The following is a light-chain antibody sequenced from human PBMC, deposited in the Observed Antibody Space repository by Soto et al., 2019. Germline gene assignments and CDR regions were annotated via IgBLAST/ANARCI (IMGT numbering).Light chain of an antibody. Sequence: EIVLTQSPATLSLSPGERATLSCRASQSVSSYLAWYQQKPCQAHRLLIYDASNRATGIPARFSGSGSGTDFTLTISSLEPEDFAVYYCQQRSNWPTLTFGGGTKLDIK. J-gene: IGKJ4*01. CDR3: QQRSNWPTLT. V-gene: IGKV3-11*01. CDR2: DAS. CDR1: QSVSSY.